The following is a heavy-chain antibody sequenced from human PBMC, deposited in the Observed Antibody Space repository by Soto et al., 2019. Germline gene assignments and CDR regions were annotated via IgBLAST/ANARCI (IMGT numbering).Heavy chain of an antibody. Sequence: SETLSLTCSVSGDSINSRYWSWIRQPPGKGLEWIGYIDYVGSTNYAPSLQSRVTMSVDTPKNQVSLKLRYVTVADTAVYYCVRQRGNYFDFWGQGTLVTISS. J-gene: IGHJ4*02. CDR3: VRQRGNYFDF. V-gene: IGHV4-59*11. CDR1: GDSINSRY. CDR2: IDYVGST. D-gene: IGHD3-10*01.